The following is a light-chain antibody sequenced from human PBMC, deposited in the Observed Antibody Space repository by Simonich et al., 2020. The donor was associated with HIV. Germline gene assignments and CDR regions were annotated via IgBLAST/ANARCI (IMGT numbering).Light chain of an antibody. Sequence: EIVMTQSPGTLSLSPGERATLSCRAIQSVRSSYLAWYQQKPGLAPRLLISDASSRATGIPDRFSGSGSGTDFTLTISRLEPEDFAVYYCQQYGSSPRTFGPGTKVDIK. CDR2: DAS. J-gene: IGKJ3*01. CDR3: QQYGSSPRT. V-gene: IGKV3D-20*01. CDR1: QSVRSSY.